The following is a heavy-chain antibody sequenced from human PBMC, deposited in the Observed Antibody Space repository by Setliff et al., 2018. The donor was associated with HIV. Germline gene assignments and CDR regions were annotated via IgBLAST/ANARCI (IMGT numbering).Heavy chain of an antibody. CDR3: ARDRWAPLPGMSYYYYYMDV. V-gene: IGHV1-69*13. CDR1: GGTFSYYA. Sequence: VKVSCKASGGTFSYYAISWVRQAPGQGLEWMGGIIPMFGTTNYAQKFQGRVTITADESTSTAYMELRSLRSEDTAVYYCARDRWAPLPGMSYYYYYMDVWGKGTTVTVSS. J-gene: IGHJ6*03. D-gene: IGHD1-26*01. CDR2: IIPMFGTT.